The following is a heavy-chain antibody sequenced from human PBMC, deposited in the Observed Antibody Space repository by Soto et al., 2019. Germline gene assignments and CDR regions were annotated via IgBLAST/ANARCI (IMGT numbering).Heavy chain of an antibody. D-gene: IGHD2-2*01. J-gene: IGHJ4*02. CDR3: ERLSYCSTTSCYDY. Sequence: ASVKVSCKASGYTFTSYGISWVRQAPGQGLEWMGWISAYNGNTNYAQKLQGRVTMTTDTSTSTAYKELRSLRSDDTAVYNCERLSYCSTTSCYDYWGQGTLVTVSS. CDR1: GYTFTSYG. CDR2: ISAYNGNT. V-gene: IGHV1-18*01.